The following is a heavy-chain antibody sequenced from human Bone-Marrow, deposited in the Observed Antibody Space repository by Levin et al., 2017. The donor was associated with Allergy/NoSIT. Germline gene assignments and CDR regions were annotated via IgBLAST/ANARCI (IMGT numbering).Heavy chain of an antibody. V-gene: IGHV3-30-3*01. J-gene: IGHJ4*02. CDR2: ISYDGSNK. D-gene: IGHD4-17*01. CDR3: ARDSDYGDYVLDY. CDR1: GFTFSSYA. Sequence: PGGSLRLSCAASGFTFSSYAMHWVRQAPGKGLEWVAVISYDGSNKYYADSVKGRFTISRDNSKNTLYLQMNSLRAEDTAVYYCARDSDYGDYVLDYWGQGTLVTVSS.